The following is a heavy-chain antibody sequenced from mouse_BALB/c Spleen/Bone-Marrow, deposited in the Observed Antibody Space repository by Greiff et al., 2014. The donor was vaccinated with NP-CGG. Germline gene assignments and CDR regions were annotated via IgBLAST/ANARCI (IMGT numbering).Heavy chain of an antibody. CDR3: ARQDYYGSSPHWYFDV. J-gene: IGHJ1*01. Sequence: VQLKDSGGGLVKPGGSLKLSCAASGFTFSSYAMSWVRQTPEKRLEWVATISSGGSYTYYADSVKGRFTISRDTAKNTLCLQMSSLRSEDTAIYYCARQDYYGSSPHWYFDVWGAGTTVTVSS. CDR2: ISSGGSYT. CDR1: GFTFSSYA. V-gene: IGHV5-9-3*01. D-gene: IGHD1-1*01.